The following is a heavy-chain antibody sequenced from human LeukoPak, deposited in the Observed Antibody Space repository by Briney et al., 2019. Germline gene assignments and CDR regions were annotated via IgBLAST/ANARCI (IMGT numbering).Heavy chain of an antibody. V-gene: IGHV4-59*01. J-gene: IGHJ6*02. Sequence: SETLSLTCTVSDASISSYSWSWIRQPPGEGLEWIGYVYYSGSTNYNPSLKSRVTISVDTSKNQFSLKLTSVTAADTAVYYCARDRIAAAGNYYYYGMDVWSQGTTVTVAS. CDR3: ARDRIAAAGNYYYYGMDV. CDR2: VYYSGST. CDR1: DASISSYS. D-gene: IGHD6-13*01.